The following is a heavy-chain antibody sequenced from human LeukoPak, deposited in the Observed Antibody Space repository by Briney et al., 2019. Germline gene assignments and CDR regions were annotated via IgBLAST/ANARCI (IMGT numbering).Heavy chain of an antibody. CDR1: GFTFSSYG. CDR2: IRYDGRTT. J-gene: IGHJ4*02. Sequence: PGGSLRLSCAASGFTFSSYGMLWVRQAPGKGLEWVAFIRYDGRTTYYADSVKGRFTISRDNSKNTLYLQINNVRPEDTAVYYCAKDIVGGGDDYWGQGTLVIVSS. D-gene: IGHD2-21*02. CDR3: AKDIVGGGDDY. V-gene: IGHV3-30*02.